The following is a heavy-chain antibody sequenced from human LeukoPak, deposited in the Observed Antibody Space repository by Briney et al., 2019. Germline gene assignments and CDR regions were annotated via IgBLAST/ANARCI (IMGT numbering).Heavy chain of an antibody. CDR3: AREREYDFWSGYYTGIDY. V-gene: IGHV1-46*01. Sequence: ASVKVSCKASGYTFTSYYMHWVRQAPGQGLEWMGIINPSGGSTSYAQKFQGRVTMTRDTSTSTVYMELSSLRSEDTAVYYCAREREYDFWSGYYTGIDYWGQGTLVTVSS. CDR1: GYTFTSYY. J-gene: IGHJ4*02. CDR2: INPSGGST. D-gene: IGHD3-3*01.